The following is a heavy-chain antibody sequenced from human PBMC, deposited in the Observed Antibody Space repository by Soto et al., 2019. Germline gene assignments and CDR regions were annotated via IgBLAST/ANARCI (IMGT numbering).Heavy chain of an antibody. CDR3: AKAYSSGWAPFDY. J-gene: IGHJ4*02. Sequence: EVQLLESGGGLVQPGGSLRLSCAASGFTFSSYAMSWVRQAPGKGLEWVSAISGSGGSTFYADSVKGRFTISRDNSKNTPYLQMNSLRAEDTAVYYCAKAYSSGWAPFDYWGQGTLVTVSS. D-gene: IGHD6-19*01. CDR1: GFTFSSYA. CDR2: ISGSGGST. V-gene: IGHV3-23*01.